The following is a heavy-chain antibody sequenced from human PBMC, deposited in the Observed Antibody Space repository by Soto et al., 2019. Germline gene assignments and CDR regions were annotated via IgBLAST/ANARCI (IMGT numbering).Heavy chain of an antibody. J-gene: IGHJ6*02. CDR2: IIPMFGTT. D-gene: IGHD1-7*01. Sequence: QVQLVQSGAEVKKPGSSVKVSCKASGGTVNNYAISWVRQAPGLGLEWMGGIIPMFGTTNYVQKFQDRVTITADESTSTAYMELSSLRSEHTAPYFCAQGGRTGNLGMDVWVQGTTVTVSS. CDR3: AQGGRTGNLGMDV. V-gene: IGHV1-69*01. CDR1: GGTVNNYA.